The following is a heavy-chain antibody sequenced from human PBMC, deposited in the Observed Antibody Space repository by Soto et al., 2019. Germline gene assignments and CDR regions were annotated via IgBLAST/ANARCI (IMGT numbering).Heavy chain of an antibody. CDR3: AKGDLGGFGDLSHI. V-gene: IGHV3-23*01. D-gene: IGHD3-10*01. CDR2: ISGSGGST. J-gene: IGHJ4*02. Sequence: PGGSLRLSCAASGFTFNNYAMTWVRQAPGKGLEWVSAISGSGGSTYFADSVKGRFTISRDNSKNTLSLQMNSLRAEDTAVYYCAKGDLGGFGDLSHIWGQGTLVTVSS. CDR1: GFTFNNYA.